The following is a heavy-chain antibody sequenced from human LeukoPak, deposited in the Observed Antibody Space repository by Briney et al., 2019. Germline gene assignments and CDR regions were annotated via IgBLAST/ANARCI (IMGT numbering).Heavy chain of an antibody. D-gene: IGHD1-14*01. CDR3: ARDTPPVYNAPYLSGY. CDR1: GFTFSRFP. J-gene: IGHJ4*02. CDR2: ISYDGSNR. V-gene: IGHV3-30-3*01. Sequence: PGGSLRLSCAASGFTFSRFPIHWVRQAPGKGLEWVAVISYDGSNRYYTDSVKGRFTISRDNSNNTVYLQMNSLRAEDTAVYYCARDTPPVYNAPYLSGYWGQGTLVIVSS.